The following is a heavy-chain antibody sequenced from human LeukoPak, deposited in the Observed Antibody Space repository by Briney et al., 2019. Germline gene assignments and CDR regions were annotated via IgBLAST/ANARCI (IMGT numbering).Heavy chain of an antibody. CDR2: INYSGSTI. D-gene: IGHD1-26*01. Sequence: GGSLRLSCAASGFTFSDYYMSWIRQAPGKGLEWVSYINYSGSTIYYADSVKGRFTISRDNAKRSLDLQMNSLRAEDTAVYHCSGVGKGYYNGMDVWGQGTTVTVS. J-gene: IGHJ6*02. V-gene: IGHV3-11*04. CDR3: SGVGKGYYNGMDV. CDR1: GFTFSDYY.